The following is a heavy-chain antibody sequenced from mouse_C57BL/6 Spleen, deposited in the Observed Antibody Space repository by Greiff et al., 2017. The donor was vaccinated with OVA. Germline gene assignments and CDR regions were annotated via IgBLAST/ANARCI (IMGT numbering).Heavy chain of an antibody. V-gene: IGHV1-54*01. D-gene: IGHD1-2*01. CDR3: ASSYYGGNYMDY. CDR2: INPGSGGT. J-gene: IGHJ2*01. CDR1: GYAFTNYL. Sequence: QVQLKQSGAELVRPGTSVKVSCKASGYAFTNYLIEWVKQRPGQGLEWIGVINPGSGGTNYNEKFKGKATLTADKSSSTAYMQLSSLTSEDSAVYFCASSYYGGNYMDYWGQGTTLTVSS.